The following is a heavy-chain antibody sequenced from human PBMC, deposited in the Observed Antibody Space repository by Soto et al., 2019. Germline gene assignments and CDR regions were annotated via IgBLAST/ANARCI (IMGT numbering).Heavy chain of an antibody. CDR3: ASTHRYCSSTSCYAPFDY. D-gene: IGHD2-2*01. V-gene: IGHV4-39*01. CDR1: GGSISSSSYY. J-gene: IGHJ4*02. CDR2: IYYSGST. Sequence: QLQLQESGPGLVKPSETLSLTCTVSGGSISSSSYYWGWIRQPPGKGLEWIGSIYYSGSTYYNPSLKSRITISVDTSKNQFSLKLSSVTAADTAVYYCASTHRYCSSTSCYAPFDYWGQGTLVTVSS.